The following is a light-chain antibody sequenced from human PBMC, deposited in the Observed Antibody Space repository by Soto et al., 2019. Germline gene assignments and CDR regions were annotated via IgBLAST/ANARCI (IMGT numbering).Light chain of an antibody. J-gene: IGKJ3*01. CDR3: HQSGRPPYN. Sequence: EIVLTQSPGTLSLSPGDRATLSCRASQGVDFSYVAWYQQKPGQTPRLLIYGASSRAAGIPDRFSVSGSGTGFTFTISRLEPEDFAVYYCHQSGRPPYNFGRGTKVDFK. CDR1: QGVDFSY. V-gene: IGKV3-20*01. CDR2: GAS.